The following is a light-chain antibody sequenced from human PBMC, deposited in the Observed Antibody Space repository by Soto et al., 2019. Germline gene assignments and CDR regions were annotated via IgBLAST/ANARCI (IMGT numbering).Light chain of an antibody. V-gene: IGKV1-5*01. CDR1: QSVSSW. CDR2: DSY. Sequence: DVQMTQSPSTLSASAGDRVAITCRASQSVSSWLAWYQQKPGKAPKFLIYDSYSLQNGVPSRFSGSGSGTEFTLTISSLQPDDFATYYCQQYNTYPWTFGQGTKVDIK. J-gene: IGKJ1*01. CDR3: QQYNTYPWT.